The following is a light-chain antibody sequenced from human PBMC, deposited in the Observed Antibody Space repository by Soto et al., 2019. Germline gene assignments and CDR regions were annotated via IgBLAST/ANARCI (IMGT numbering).Light chain of an antibody. Sequence: EIVMTQSPVTLSVSPGETANLSCRASQTVTSNLAWYQQKPGRSPRLLLSGASTRATGIPARFSGSGSGTEFTLTISRLQSEDFAVYYCQQYGSSPQGTFGQGTKVEIK. CDR3: QQYGSSPQGT. CDR2: GAS. CDR1: QTVTSN. V-gene: IGKV3-15*01. J-gene: IGKJ1*01.